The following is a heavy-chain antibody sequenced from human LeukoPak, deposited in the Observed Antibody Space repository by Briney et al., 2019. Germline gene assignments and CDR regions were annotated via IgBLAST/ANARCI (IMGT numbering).Heavy chain of an antibody. J-gene: IGHJ3*02. CDR3: AREEAAASNAFDI. CDR2: IYYSGST. V-gene: IGHV4-30-4*08. CDR1: GGSFSGYY. Sequence: PSETLSLTCAVYGGSFSGYYWSWIRQPPGKGLEWIGYIYYSGSTYYNPSLKSRVTISVDTSKNQFSLKLSSVTAADTAVYYCAREEAAASNAFDIWGQGTMVTVSS. D-gene: IGHD6-13*01.